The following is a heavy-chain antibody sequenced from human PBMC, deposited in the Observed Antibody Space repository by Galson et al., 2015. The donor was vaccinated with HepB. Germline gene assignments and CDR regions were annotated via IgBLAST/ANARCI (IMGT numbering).Heavy chain of an antibody. CDR2: IRSKAYGGTT. J-gene: IGHJ4*02. CDR3: TRDEEGQWLVRGPFDY. Sequence: SLRLSCAASGFTFGDYAMSWFRQAPGKGLEWVGFIRSKAYGGTTEYAASVKGRFTIPRDDSKSIAYLQMNSLKTEDTAVYYCTRDEEGQWLVRGPFDYWGQGTLVTVSS. CDR1: GFTFGDYA. D-gene: IGHD6-19*01. V-gene: IGHV3-49*03.